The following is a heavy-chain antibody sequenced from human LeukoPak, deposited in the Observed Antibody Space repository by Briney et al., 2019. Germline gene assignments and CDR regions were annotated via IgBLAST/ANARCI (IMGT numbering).Heavy chain of an antibody. D-gene: IGHD5-18*01. CDR1: GGSISSYY. CDR3: ARHPVDTAMVTPWFDP. Sequence: SETLSLTCSVSGGSISSYYWSWIRQPPGKGLEWIGYIYYSGSTNYNPSLKSRVTISVDTSKNQFSLKLSSVTAADTAVYYCARHPVDTAMVTPWFDPWGQGTLVTVSS. J-gene: IGHJ5*02. CDR2: IYYSGST. V-gene: IGHV4-59*08.